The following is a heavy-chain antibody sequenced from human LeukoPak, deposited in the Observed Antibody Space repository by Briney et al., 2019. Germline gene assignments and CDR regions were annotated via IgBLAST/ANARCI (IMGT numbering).Heavy chain of an antibody. V-gene: IGHV4-31*03. D-gene: IGHD4/OR15-4a*01. CDR2: IYYRGST. Sequence: PSQTLSLTCTVSGGSISTGGYYWSWIRQHPGKGLEYIGYIYYRGSTYYSPSLKSRLTISLDTPNNQFSLKLRSVTAADTAVYYCARATDYGDSYYFGHWGQGTPVTVSS. J-gene: IGHJ4*02. CDR3: ARATDYGDSYYFGH. CDR1: GGSISTGGYY.